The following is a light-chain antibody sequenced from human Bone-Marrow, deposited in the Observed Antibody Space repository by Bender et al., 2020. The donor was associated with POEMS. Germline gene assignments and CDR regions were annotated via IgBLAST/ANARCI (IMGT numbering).Light chain of an antibody. Sequence: QSALTQPASASGSPGQSITISCTGTSSDVGGYDYVSWYQHHPGKAPTLIIFDVTKRPSGVSIRFSGSKSGNTASLTISGLQAEDEADYYCSAATTTRRVFGGGTKLTVL. CDR2: DVT. V-gene: IGLV2-14*03. J-gene: IGLJ2*01. CDR1: SSDVGGYDY. CDR3: SAATTTRRV.